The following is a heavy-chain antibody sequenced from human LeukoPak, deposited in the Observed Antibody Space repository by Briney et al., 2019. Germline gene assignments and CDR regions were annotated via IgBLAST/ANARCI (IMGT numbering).Heavy chain of an antibody. CDR3: ASQWLVTYYMDV. D-gene: IGHD6-19*01. CDR1: GFTFSSYE. Sequence: GGSLRLSCAASGFTFSSYEMNWVRQAPGKGLEWVSYISSSGSTRYYADSVKGRFTISRDSAKSSLFLQMNSLRAEDTAVYYCASQWLVTYYMDVWGKGTTVTVSS. J-gene: IGHJ6*03. V-gene: IGHV3-48*03. CDR2: ISSSGSTR.